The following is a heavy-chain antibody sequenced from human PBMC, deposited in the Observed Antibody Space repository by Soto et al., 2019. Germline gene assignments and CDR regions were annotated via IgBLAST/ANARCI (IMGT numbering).Heavy chain of an antibody. CDR1: GYNFTSYG. J-gene: IGHJ6*02. Sequence: GASVKVSCKASGYNFTSYGISWVRQAPGQGLEWMGGIIPIFGTANYAQKFQGRVTITADESTSTAYMELSSLRSEDTAVYYCARPKTVEMATKFGLGYYYDMDVWGQGTTVTVSS. CDR2: IIPIFGTA. V-gene: IGHV1-69*13. CDR3: ARPKTVEMATKFGLGYYYDMDV. D-gene: IGHD5-12*01.